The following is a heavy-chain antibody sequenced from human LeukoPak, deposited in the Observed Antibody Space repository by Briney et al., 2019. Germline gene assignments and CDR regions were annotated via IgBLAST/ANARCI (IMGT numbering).Heavy chain of an antibody. CDR2: ISYDGSNK. D-gene: IGHD3-9*01. Sequence: GRSLRLSCAASGFIFSNYAMHWVRQAPGKGLEWVAVISYDGSNKYYADSVKGRFTISRDNSKNTLYLQMNSLRAEDTAVYYCAKCILAGYYKGYMDVWGKGTTVTISS. V-gene: IGHV3-30*04. CDR1: GFIFSNYA. CDR3: AKCILAGYYKGYMDV. J-gene: IGHJ6*03.